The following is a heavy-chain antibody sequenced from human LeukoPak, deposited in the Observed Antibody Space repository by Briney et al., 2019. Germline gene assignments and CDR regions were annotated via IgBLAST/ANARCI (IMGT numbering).Heavy chain of an antibody. Sequence: SETLSLTCTVSGGSINSYYWSWIWQPPGKGLEWIGYIYYSGSTNYNPSLKSRVTISVDTSKNQFSLKLSSVTAADTAVYYCARLRGGKRGYSGYEDYWGQGTLVTVSS. J-gene: IGHJ4*02. V-gene: IGHV4-59*08. D-gene: IGHD5-12*01. CDR3: ARLRGGKRGYSGYEDY. CDR1: GGSINSYY. CDR2: IYYSGST.